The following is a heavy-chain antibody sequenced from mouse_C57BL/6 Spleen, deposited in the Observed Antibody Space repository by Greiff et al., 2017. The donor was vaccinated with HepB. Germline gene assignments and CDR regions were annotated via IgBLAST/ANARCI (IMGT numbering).Heavy chain of an antibody. J-gene: IGHJ3*01. CDR2: INPSSGYT. D-gene: IGHD2-2*01. CDR1: GYTFTSYT. V-gene: IGHV1-4*01. Sequence: VQLQQSGAELARPGASVKMSCKASGYTFTSYTMHWVKQRPGQGLEWIGYINPSSGYTKYNQKFKDKATLTADKSSSTAYIPLSSLTSEDSAVYYCARRGYGYDEFAYWGQGTLVTVSA. CDR3: ARRGYGYDEFAY.